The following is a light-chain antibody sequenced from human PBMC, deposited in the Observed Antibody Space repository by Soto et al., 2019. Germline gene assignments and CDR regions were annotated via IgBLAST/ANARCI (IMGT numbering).Light chain of an antibody. Sequence: AIRMTPSPSSLSASTWDRVTITSRASQGISSYLAWYQQKPGKAPKLLIYAASTLQSGVPSRFSGSGSGTDFTLTISSLQSEDFAVYYCQQSYSTPLTFGGGTKVDI. V-gene: IGKV1-8*01. CDR1: QGISSY. J-gene: IGKJ4*01. CDR2: AAS. CDR3: QQSYSTPLT.